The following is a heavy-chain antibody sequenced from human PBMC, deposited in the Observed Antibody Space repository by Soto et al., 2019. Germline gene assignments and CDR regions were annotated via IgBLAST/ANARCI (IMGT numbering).Heavy chain of an antibody. Sequence: GGSLRLSCAASGFTFSSYSMNWVRQAPGKGLEWVSSISSSSSYIYYADSVKGRFTISRDNAKNSLYLQMNSLRVEDTAVYYCAIDPCSSTSCYSNEKYFDYWGQGTLVTVSS. CDR2: ISSSSSYI. CDR1: GFTFSSYS. CDR3: AIDPCSSTSCYSNEKYFDY. J-gene: IGHJ4*02. D-gene: IGHD2-2*01. V-gene: IGHV3-21*01.